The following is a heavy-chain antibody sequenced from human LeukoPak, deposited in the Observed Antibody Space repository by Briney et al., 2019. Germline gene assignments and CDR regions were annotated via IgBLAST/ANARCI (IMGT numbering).Heavy chain of an antibody. CDR2: ISAYNGNT. CDR1: GYTFTSYG. D-gene: IGHD5-12*01. CDR3: AKGLLFSGYHLAEAFDI. Sequence: GASVKVSCKASGYTFTSYGISWVRQAPGQGLEWMGWISAYNGNTNYAQKLQGRVTMTTDTSTSTAYMELRSLRSDDTAVYYCAKGLLFSGYHLAEAFDIWGQGTMVTVSS. J-gene: IGHJ3*02. V-gene: IGHV1-18*01.